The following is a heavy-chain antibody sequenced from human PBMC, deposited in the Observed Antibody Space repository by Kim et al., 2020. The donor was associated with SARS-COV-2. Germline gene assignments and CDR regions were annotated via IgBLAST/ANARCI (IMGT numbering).Heavy chain of an antibody. CDR2: SEK. Sequence: SEKYLGGSGKGRFTTSRDNARNSLYLKMNSLRAEDTAVYYCVGGNGWFFDYWGQGTLVTVSS. J-gene: IGHJ4*02. CDR3: VGGNGWFFDY. D-gene: IGHD6-19*01. V-gene: IGHV3-7*01.